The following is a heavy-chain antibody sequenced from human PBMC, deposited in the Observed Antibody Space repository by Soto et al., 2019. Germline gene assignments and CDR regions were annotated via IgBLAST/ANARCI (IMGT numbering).Heavy chain of an antibody. V-gene: IGHV3-30*18. J-gene: IGHJ4*02. Sequence: QVQLVESGGGVVQPGRSLRLSCAASGFTFSSYGMHWVRQAPGKGLEWVAVISYDGSNKYYADSVKGRFTISRDNSKNTLYLQMNSLRAEDTAVYYWAKANLYYDFWSGYYGAYWGQGTLVTVSS. CDR1: GFTFSSYG. D-gene: IGHD3-3*01. CDR3: AKANLYYDFWSGYYGAY. CDR2: ISYDGSNK.